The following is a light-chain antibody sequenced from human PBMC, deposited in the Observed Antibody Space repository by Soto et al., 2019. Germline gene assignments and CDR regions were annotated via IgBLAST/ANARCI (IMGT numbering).Light chain of an antibody. V-gene: IGKV1-39*01. J-gene: IGKJ2*01. CDR1: QSISSY. CDR3: QQSYSTPYS. CDR2: AAS. Sequence: DIQMTQSPSSLSASVGDRVTITCRASQSISSYLNWYQQKPGKAPKLLIYAASSLQSGVPSRFSGSGSGTDFTLAISSLQPEECATYYCQQSYSTPYSFGQGTELESK.